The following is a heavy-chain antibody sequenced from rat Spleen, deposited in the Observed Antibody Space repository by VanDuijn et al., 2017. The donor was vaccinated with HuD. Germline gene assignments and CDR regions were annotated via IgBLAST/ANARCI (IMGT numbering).Heavy chain of an antibody. CDR2: ISYEGSNT. V-gene: IGHV5-22*01. D-gene: IGHD1-4*01. CDR1: GFTFSDYY. CDR3: ARPGITSYVMDA. Sequence: EVQLVESGGGLVQPGRSLKVSCAASGFTFSDYYMTWVRQAPKKGLEWVASISYEGSNTYYGDSVKGRFTISRDNAKSTLYLQMNSLTSEDTATYYCARPGITSYVMDAWGQGASVTVSS. J-gene: IGHJ4*01.